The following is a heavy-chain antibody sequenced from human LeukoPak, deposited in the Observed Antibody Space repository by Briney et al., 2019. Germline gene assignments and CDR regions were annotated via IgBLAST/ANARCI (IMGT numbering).Heavy chain of an antibody. D-gene: IGHD3-3*01. CDR1: GGSISSSNW. CDR2: IYHSGST. Sequence: SGTLSLTCAVSGGSISSSNWWSWVRQPPGKGLEWIGEIYHSGSTNYNPSLKSRVTISVDTSKNQFSLKLSSVTAADTAVYYCARSYYDFWSGYYTDYYMDVWGKGTTVTVSS. CDR3: ARSYYDFWSGYYTDYYMDV. J-gene: IGHJ6*03. V-gene: IGHV4-4*02.